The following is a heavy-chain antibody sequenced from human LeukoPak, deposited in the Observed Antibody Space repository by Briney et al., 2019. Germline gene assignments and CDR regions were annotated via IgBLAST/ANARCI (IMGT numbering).Heavy chain of an antibody. D-gene: IGHD2-2*02. J-gene: IGHJ6*03. CDR2: INPSGGST. CDR3: ARSCSSTSCYTGIATMDV. CDR1: GGTFSSYA. V-gene: IGHV1-46*03. Sequence: ASVKVSCKASGGTFSSYAISWVRQAPGQGLEWMGIINPSGGSTSYAQKFQGRVTMTRDTSTSTVYMELSSLRSEDTAVYYCARSCSSTSCYTGIATMDVWGKGTTVTVSS.